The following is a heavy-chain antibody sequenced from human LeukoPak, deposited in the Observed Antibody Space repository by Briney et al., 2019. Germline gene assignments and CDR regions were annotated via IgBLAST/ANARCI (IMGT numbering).Heavy chain of an antibody. CDR2: IYHSGST. CDR3: ARDGPIVTDAFDI. D-gene: IGHD1-26*01. V-gene: IGHV4-30-2*01. Sequence: SETLSLTCTVSGGSISSGGYYWSWIRQPPGKGLEWIGYIYHSGSTYYNPSLKSRVTISVDRSKNQFSLKLSSVTAADTAVYYCARDGPIVTDAFDIWGQGTMVTVSS. J-gene: IGHJ3*02. CDR1: GGSISSGGYY.